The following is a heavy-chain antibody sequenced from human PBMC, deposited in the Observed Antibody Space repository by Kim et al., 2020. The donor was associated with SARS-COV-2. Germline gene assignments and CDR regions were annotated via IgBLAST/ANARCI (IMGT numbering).Heavy chain of an antibody. V-gene: IGHV3-33*01. CDR1: GFTFSSYG. D-gene: IGHD6-13*01. CDR3: ARGAGYSSSWPNWFDP. Sequence: GGSLRLSCAASGFTFSSYGMHWVRQAPGKGLEWVAVIWYDGSNKYYADSVKGRFTISRDNSKNTLYLQMNSLRAEDTAVYYCARGAGYSSSWPNWFDPWGQGTLVTVSS. CDR2: IWYDGSNK. J-gene: IGHJ5*02.